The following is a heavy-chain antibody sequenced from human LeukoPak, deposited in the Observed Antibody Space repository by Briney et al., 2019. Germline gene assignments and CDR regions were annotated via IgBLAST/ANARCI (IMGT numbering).Heavy chain of an antibody. CDR2: IDPTDSYT. J-gene: IGHJ4*02. CDR3: ARQVAVAAWEY. Sequence: GESLKISCKGSGYSFTSYWITWVRQMPGKGLEWMGRIDPTDSYTNYSPSFQGQVTISADKSINTAYLQWSSLKASDTAMYYCARQVAVAAWEYWGQGTLVTVSS. D-gene: IGHD6-19*01. V-gene: IGHV5-10-1*04. CDR1: GYSFTSYW.